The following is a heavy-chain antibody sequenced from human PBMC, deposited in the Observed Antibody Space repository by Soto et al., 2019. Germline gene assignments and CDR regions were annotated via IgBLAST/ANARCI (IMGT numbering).Heavy chain of an antibody. D-gene: IGHD3-22*01. V-gene: IGHV4-34*01. Sequence: QVELQQWGAGLLKPSETLSLTCAVYGGSFSGYYWSWIRQPPGKGREWIGEINHSGSTNYNPSLKSRVTISVDTSKNQFSLKLSSVTAADTAVYYCARDYDSSGYYYYFDYWGQGTLVTVSS. CDR3: ARDYDSSGYYYYFDY. J-gene: IGHJ4*02. CDR1: GGSFSGYY. CDR2: INHSGST.